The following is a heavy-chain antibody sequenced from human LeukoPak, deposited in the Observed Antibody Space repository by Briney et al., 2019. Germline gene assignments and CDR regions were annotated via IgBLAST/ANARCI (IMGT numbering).Heavy chain of an antibody. D-gene: IGHD3-22*01. V-gene: IGHV3-73*01. CDR1: GFTISDSA. CDR3: ARVLDYYDSSALFAFDI. CDR2: IRNKANDYAT. Sequence: GGSLRLSCVASGFTISDSAMHWVRQASGKGLEWVGRIRNKANDYATAYGASVKGRFTISRDNSKNTLYLQMNSLRAEDTAVYYCARVLDYYDSSALFAFDIWGQGTMVTVSS. J-gene: IGHJ3*02.